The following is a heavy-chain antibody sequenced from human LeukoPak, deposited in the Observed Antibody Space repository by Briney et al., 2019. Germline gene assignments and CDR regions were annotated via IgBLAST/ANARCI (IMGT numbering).Heavy chain of an antibody. Sequence: PSETLSLTCTVSGGSISSYYWSWIRQPPGKGLEWIGYIYYSGSTNYNPSLKSRVTISVDTSKNQFSLKLSSVTAADTAVYYCARDSTRLGSYTSFDAFDIWGQGTMVTVSS. J-gene: IGHJ3*02. V-gene: IGHV4-59*12. CDR3: ARDSTRLGSYTSFDAFDI. D-gene: IGHD3-10*01. CDR1: GGSISSYY. CDR2: IYYSGST.